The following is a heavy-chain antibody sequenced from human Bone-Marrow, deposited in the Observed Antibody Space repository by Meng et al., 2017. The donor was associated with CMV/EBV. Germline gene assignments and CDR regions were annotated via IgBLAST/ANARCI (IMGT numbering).Heavy chain of an antibody. CDR2: NNSDGSST. D-gene: IGHD1-26*01. CDR1: GFTFSSYW. CDR3: ARGPSALKLEWGASLY. Sequence: GESLKISCAVSGFTFSSYWMHWVRQAPGKGLVWVSRNNSDGSSTSYADSVKGRFTISRDNAKNSLYLQMNSLRAEDTAVYYCARGPSALKLEWGASLYWGQGTLVNVAS. J-gene: IGHJ4*02. V-gene: IGHV3-74*01.